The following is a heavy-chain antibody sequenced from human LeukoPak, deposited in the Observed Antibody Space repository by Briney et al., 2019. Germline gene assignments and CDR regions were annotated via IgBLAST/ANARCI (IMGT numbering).Heavy chain of an antibody. J-gene: IGHJ4*02. CDR1: GFTFSDYY. V-gene: IGHV3-11*01. CDR3: ASPAGGSGYSSSLHYFDY. Sequence: GGSLRLSCAASGFTFSDYYMSWIRQAPGKGLEWVSYISSSGSTIYYADSVKGRFTISRDNAKNSPYLQMNSLRAEDTAVYYCASPAGGSGYSSSLHYFDYWGQGTLVTVSS. D-gene: IGHD6-13*01. CDR2: ISSSGSTI.